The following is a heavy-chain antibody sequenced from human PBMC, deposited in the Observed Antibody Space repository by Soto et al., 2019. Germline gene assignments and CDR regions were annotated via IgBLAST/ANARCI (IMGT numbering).Heavy chain of an antibody. CDR3: ARHFGNYGDWAFDF. CDR1: GGSISDSSHY. Sequence: SETLSLTCTVSGGSISDSSHYWAWIRQPPGKGLEWIATINYSGRTYYNQSLRSRVTISVDTSRDQFSLNLNSVTAADTAVYYCARHFGNYGDWAFDFWGQGTLVTVS. D-gene: IGHD4-17*01. J-gene: IGHJ4*02. CDR2: INYSGRT. V-gene: IGHV4-39*01.